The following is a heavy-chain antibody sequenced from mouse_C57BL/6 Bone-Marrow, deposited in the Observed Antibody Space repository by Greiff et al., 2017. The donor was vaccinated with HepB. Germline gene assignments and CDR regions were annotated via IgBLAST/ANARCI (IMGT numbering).Heavy chain of an antibody. Sequence: VQLQQSGAELAKPGASVKLSCKASGYTFTSYWMHWVKQRPGQGLEWIGYINPSSGYTKYNQKFKDKATLTADKSSSTAYMQLSILTYEDSAVYYCARLTTVVAPYYYAMDYWGQGTSVTVSS. V-gene: IGHV1-7*01. D-gene: IGHD1-1*01. J-gene: IGHJ4*01. CDR3: ARLTTVVAPYYYAMDY. CDR1: GYTFTSYW. CDR2: INPSSGYT.